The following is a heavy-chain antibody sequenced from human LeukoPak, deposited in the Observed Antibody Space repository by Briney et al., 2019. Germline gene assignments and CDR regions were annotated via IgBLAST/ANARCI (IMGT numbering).Heavy chain of an antibody. D-gene: IGHD1-14*01. V-gene: IGHV3-33*01. CDR1: GFTFSSYG. CDR3: AGSSPRIYYYYGMDV. CDR2: IWYDGSNK. J-gene: IGHJ6*04. Sequence: PGESLTLACAASGFTFSSYGMHWVRQAPGKGLEWVAVIWYDGSNKYYADSVKGRFTISRDNSKNTLYLQMNSLRAEDTALYYCAGSSPRIYYYYGMDVWGKGTTLTVSS.